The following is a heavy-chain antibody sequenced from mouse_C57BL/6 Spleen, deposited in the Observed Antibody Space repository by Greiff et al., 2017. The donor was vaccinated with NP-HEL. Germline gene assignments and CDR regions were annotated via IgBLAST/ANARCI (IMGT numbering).Heavy chain of an antibody. CDR3: ARWGYQGYFDV. V-gene: IGHV1-53*01. CDR1: GYTFTSYW. CDR2: INPSNGGT. D-gene: IGHD2-14*01. Sequence: VQLQQPGTELVKPGASVKLSCKASGYTFTSYWMHWVKQRPGQGLEWIGNINPSNGGTNYNEKFKSKATLTVEKSSRTAFLQLSCLTSEDSAVCYCARWGYQGYFDVWGTGTTVTVSS. J-gene: IGHJ1*03.